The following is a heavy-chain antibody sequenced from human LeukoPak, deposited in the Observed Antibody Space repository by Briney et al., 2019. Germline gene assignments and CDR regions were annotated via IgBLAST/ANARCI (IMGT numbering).Heavy chain of an antibody. CDR1: GYTFTSYG. D-gene: IGHD6-6*01. V-gene: IGHV1-18*01. Sequence: ASVKVSCKASGYTFTSYGISWVRQAPGQGLEWMGWISAYNGNTNYAQKLQGRVTMTTDTSTSTAYMELRSLRSDDTAVYYCARDWVPYSSSSGLGDYWGQGTLVTVSS. CDR3: ARDWVPYSSSSGLGDY. J-gene: IGHJ4*02. CDR2: ISAYNGNT.